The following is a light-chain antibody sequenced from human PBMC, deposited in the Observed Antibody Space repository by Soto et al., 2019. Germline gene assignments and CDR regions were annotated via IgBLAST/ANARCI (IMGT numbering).Light chain of an antibody. V-gene: IGLV2-14*01. CDR1: MRDVGAYNL. J-gene: IGLJ3*02. Sequence: QSALTQPASVSGSAGQSITISCSGTMRDVGAYNLVSWYQQHPGTAPKLIIYEVRNRPSGISSRFSGSRSGNTASLTISGLQSEDEGYYYCSASTARSTLVFGGGTKLTVL. CDR3: SASTARSTLV. CDR2: EVR.